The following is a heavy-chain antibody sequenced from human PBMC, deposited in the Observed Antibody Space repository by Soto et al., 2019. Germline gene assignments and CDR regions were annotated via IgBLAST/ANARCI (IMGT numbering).Heavy chain of an antibody. J-gene: IGHJ4*02. CDR1: GFTFSDYY. CDR2: ISSSGNSI. CDR3: ARIGTTGYIVDY. V-gene: IGHV3-11*01. Sequence: QVQLVESGGGLVKPGGSLRLSCAASGFTFSDYYMKRIRQAPGKGLEWVSYISSSGNSIYYADSVKGRFTISRDNAKNSLYLQMNSLRAEDTAVYYCARIGTTGYIVDYWGQGTLVTVSS. D-gene: IGHD1-1*01.